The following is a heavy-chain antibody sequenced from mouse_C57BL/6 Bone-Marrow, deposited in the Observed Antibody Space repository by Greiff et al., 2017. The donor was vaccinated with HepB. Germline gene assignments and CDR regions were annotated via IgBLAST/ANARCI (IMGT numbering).Heavy chain of an antibody. J-gene: IGHJ1*03. CDR2: IWSGGST. Sequence: VKLMESGPGLVQPSQSLSITCTVSGFSLTSYGVHWVRQSPGKGLEWLGVIWSGGSTDYNAAFISRLSISKDNSKSQVFFKMNSLQADDTAIYYCARKGATVVATEWYFDVWGTGTTVTVSS. CDR3: ARKGATVVATEWYFDV. D-gene: IGHD1-1*01. CDR1: GFSLTSYG. V-gene: IGHV2-2*01.